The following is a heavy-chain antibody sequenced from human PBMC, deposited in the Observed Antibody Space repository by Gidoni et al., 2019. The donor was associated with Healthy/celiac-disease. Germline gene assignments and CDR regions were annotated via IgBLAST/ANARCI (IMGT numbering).Heavy chain of an antibody. V-gene: IGHV3-9*01. J-gene: IGHJ6*02. Sequence: EVQLVESGGGLVQSGRSLRLSCAASGFSFDDYAMHWVRQGPGKGLECVSGIDWNSGSIDYADSAKGRFTISRDNAKNALFLQMNSLRVEDTALYYCVKSRGPYYHYYGVDVWGPGTTVTVSS. CDR3: VKSRGPYYHYYGVDV. CDR1: GFSFDDYA. CDR2: IDWNSGSI.